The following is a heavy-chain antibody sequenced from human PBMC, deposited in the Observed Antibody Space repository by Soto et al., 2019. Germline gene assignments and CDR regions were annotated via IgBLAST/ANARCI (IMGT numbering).Heavy chain of an antibody. CDR1: GYTFTSYY. Sequence: QVELVQSGAEVKKPGASVKVSCKAAGYTFTSYYMHWVRQAPGQGLEWMGFINPSGGITTYAQKFQARVTMTSDTSTSTVYMELRTLKSEDTAVYYCARRSIFTWSDAFDIWVQGTMVTVSA. D-gene: IGHD3-3*01. V-gene: IGHV1-46*01. J-gene: IGHJ3*02. CDR3: ARRSIFTWSDAFDI. CDR2: INPSGGIT.